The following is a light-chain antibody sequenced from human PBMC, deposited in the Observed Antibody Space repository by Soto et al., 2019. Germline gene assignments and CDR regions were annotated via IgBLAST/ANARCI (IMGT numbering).Light chain of an antibody. CDR1: QTVLYYANNKNY. CDR3: HQYFSAPYS. J-gene: IGKJ2*01. Sequence: NVMTQSPDILTVSLGERATISCKSSQTVLYYANNKNYLAWYQHKPGQPPKLLISWASTRESGVPDRFSGSGSVTDFNLTINSLQVEDVAVYYCHQYFSAPYSFGQGTKVEVQ. V-gene: IGKV4-1*01. CDR2: WAS.